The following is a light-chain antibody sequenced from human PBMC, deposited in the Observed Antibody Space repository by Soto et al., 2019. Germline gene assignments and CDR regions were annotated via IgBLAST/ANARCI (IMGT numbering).Light chain of an antibody. CDR2: WAS. Sequence: DIVMTQSPDSLAVSLGERATINCKSSQTVFFNSNNRNYVVWYQQKPGQPPKLLISWASIRESGVPDRFSGSGSGSDFTLTISSLQAEDVAVYYCQQYFHSPPTFGGGTRVEI. J-gene: IGKJ4*01. V-gene: IGKV4-1*01. CDR1: QTVFFNSNNRNY. CDR3: QQYFHSPPT.